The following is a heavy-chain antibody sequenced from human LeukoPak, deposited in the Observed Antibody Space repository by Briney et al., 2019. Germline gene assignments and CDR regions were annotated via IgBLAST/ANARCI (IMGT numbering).Heavy chain of an antibody. CDR2: ISSSSSYI. CDR1: GFTFSSYS. J-gene: IGHJ3*02. D-gene: IGHD2-2*03. CDR3: ARTGYGSSTSCYDGAFDI. V-gene: IGHV3-21*01. Sequence: GGSLRLSCAASGFTFSSYSMNWVRQAPGKGLEWVSSISSSSSYIYYADSVKGRFTISRDNAKNSLYLQMNSLRAEDTTVYYCARTGYGSSTSCYDGAFDIWGQGTMVTVSS.